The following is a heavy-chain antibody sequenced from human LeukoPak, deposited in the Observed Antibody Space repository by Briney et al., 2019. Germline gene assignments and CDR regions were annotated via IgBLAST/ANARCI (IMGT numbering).Heavy chain of an antibody. CDR3: VRGAVGTGVWFDP. Sequence: PGGSLRLSCAASGFTFSGYWMHWVRQAPGKGLEWVSRINIDGATTNYADSVKGRFTISRGNAKNTLHLQMNSLRADDTAVYYCVRGAVGTGVWFDPWGQGTLVTASS. V-gene: IGHV3-74*01. D-gene: IGHD1-26*01. J-gene: IGHJ5*02. CDR1: GFTFSGYW. CDR2: INIDGATT.